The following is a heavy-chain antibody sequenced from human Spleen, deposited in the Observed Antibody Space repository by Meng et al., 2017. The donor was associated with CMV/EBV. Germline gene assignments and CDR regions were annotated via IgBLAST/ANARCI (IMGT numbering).Heavy chain of an antibody. CDR1: GGSISGYH. J-gene: IGHJ4*02. CDR3: ARTSSWYASDS. V-gene: IGHV4-59*01. D-gene: IGHD6-13*01. Sequence: LSCPVSGGSISGYHWSWIRQPPGKALEWIGYIYYSGSTNYNPSLNSRFTISIDTSKSQFSLKVFSVTAADTAVYYCARTSSWYASDSWGQGALVTVSS. CDR2: IYYSGST.